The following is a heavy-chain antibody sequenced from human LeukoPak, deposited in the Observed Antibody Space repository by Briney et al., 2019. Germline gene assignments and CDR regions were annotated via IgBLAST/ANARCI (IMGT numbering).Heavy chain of an antibody. J-gene: IGHJ4*02. Sequence: GGSLRLSCAASGFTVSSNYMSWVRQAPGKGLEWVSVIYSGGSTYYADSVKGRFTISRDNSKNTLYLQMNSLRAEDTTVYYCAREMWDSYGYVDYWGQGTLVTVSS. CDR2: IYSGGST. CDR3: AREMWDSYGYVDY. CDR1: GFTVSSNY. V-gene: IGHV3-66*01. D-gene: IGHD5-18*01.